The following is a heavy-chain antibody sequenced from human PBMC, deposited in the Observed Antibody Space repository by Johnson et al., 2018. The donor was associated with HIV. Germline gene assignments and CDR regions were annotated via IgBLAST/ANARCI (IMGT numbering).Heavy chain of an antibody. D-gene: IGHD6-13*01. J-gene: IGHJ3*01. Sequence: VQLVESGGGLVQPGGCLRLSCAASGFSFSSYLMDWVRQAPGKGLAYVAGISSNSDSTYYADSVKGRFTISRDNSKNTLYLQLGSLREDDTAVYYCVRRQYISTWQDAFDVWGQGTTVTVSS. CDR3: VRRQYISTWQDAFDV. CDR1: GFSFSSYL. CDR2: ISSNSDST. V-gene: IGHV3-64*07.